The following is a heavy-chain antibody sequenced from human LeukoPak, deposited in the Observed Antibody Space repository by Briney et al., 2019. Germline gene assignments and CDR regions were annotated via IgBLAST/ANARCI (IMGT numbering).Heavy chain of an antibody. J-gene: IGHJ4*02. CDR3: ARDYGSGSPWYFDF. CDR2: VSTSSSRT. V-gene: IGHV3-48*02. Sequence: GGSLRLSCAASGFTFSRYSMHWVRQAPGKGLEWVSYVSTSSSRTHYADSVKGRFTISRDNAKNSLYLQMNSLRDEDTAVYYCARDYGSGSPWYFDFWGQGTLVTVSS. CDR1: GFTFSRYS. D-gene: IGHD3-10*01.